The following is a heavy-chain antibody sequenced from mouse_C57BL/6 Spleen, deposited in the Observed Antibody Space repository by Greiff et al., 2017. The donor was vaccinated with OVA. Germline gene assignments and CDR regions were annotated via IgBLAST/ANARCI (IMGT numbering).Heavy chain of an antibody. Sequence: VESEGGLVQPGSSMKLSCTASGFTFSDYYMAWVRQVPEKGLEWVANINYDGSSTYYLDSLKSRFIISRDNAKNILYLQMSSLKSEDTATYYCARDRYYYGSSYWYFDVWGTGTTVTVSS. V-gene: IGHV5-16*01. CDR2: INYDGSST. CDR3: ARDRYYYGSSYWYFDV. D-gene: IGHD1-1*01. CDR1: GFTFSDYY. J-gene: IGHJ1*03.